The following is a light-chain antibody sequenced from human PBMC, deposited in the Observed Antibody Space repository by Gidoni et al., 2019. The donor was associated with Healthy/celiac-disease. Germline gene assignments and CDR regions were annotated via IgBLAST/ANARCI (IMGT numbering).Light chain of an antibody. CDR3: QQYYSTPQT. V-gene: IGKV4-1*01. CDR1: QSVLYSSNNKNY. CDR2: LAS. J-gene: IGKJ4*01. Sequence: IVMTKSPDSLSVSLGERATINCNSSQSVLYSSNNKNYLPWYQQKPGQPPKLLIYLASTRESGVPDLFSGSGSGTDFTLTISSLQAEDVAVYYCQQYYSTPQTFGGGTKVEIK.